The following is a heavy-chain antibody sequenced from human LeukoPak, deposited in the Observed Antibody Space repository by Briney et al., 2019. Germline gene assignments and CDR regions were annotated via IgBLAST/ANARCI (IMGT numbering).Heavy chain of an antibody. Sequence: RSSETLSLTCTVSGGSISSYYWSWLRQPPGKGLEWIGYIYYSGSTNYNPSLKSRVTISVDTSKNQFSLKLSSVTAADTAVYYCARDLGYCSGGSCNYGMDVWGQGTTVTVSS. CDR3: ARDLGYCSGGSCNYGMDV. J-gene: IGHJ6*02. CDR2: IYYSGST. D-gene: IGHD2-15*01. CDR1: GGSISSYY. V-gene: IGHV4-59*01.